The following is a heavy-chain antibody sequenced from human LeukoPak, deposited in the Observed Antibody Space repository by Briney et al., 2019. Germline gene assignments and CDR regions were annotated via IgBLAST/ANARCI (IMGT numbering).Heavy chain of an antibody. CDR1: GFTFSSYW. J-gene: IGHJ6*04. V-gene: IGHV3-21*01. Sequence: GGSLRLSCAASGFTFSSYWMSWVRQAPGKGLEWVSSVSSGGSWIYYADSLKGRLTISRDNAKNSLYLQMNSLRAEDTAVYYCAELGITMIGGVWGKGTTVTISS. CDR3: AELGITMIGGV. D-gene: IGHD3-10*02. CDR2: VSSGGSWI.